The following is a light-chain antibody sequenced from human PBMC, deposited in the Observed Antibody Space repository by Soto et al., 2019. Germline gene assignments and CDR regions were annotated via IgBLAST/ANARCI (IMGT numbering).Light chain of an antibody. CDR1: SSDVGGYKY. CDR3: SSYTTSSTHWV. CDR2: EVS. J-gene: IGLJ3*02. Sequence: QSALTQPAFVSGSPGQSITISCTGTSSDVGGYKYVSWYQQHPGKAPKLMIYEVSNRPSGVSNRFSGSKSGNTASLTISGLQAEDEADYYCSSYTTSSTHWVFGGGTKLTVL. V-gene: IGLV2-14*01.